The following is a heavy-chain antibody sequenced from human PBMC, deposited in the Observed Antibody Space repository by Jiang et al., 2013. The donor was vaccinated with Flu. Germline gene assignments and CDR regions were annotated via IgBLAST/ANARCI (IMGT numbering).Heavy chain of an antibody. D-gene: IGHD6-13*01. V-gene: IGHV4-59*01. J-gene: IGHJ4*02. Sequence: GLVKPSETLSLTCTVSGGSISSYYWTWIRRPPGKGLEWIGYIYYSGSTNYNPSLKSRVTISVDTAKNQFSLKLSSVTAADTAVYYCARDSSSFPKRFEYWGQGTLVTVSS. CDR1: GGSISSYY. CDR2: IYYSGST. CDR3: ARDSSSFPKRFEY.